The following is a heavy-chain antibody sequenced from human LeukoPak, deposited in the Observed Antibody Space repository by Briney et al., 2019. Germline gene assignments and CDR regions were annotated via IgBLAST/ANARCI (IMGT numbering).Heavy chain of an antibody. Sequence: SETLSLTCTVSGGSISSSSYYWGWIRQPPGKGLEWIGSISYSGSAYYNPSLKSRVTISVDTSKNQFSLKLSSVTAADTAVYYCASPSQGRWLQPFDYWGQGTLVTVSS. J-gene: IGHJ4*02. V-gene: IGHV4-39*07. D-gene: IGHD5-24*01. CDR2: ISYSGSA. CDR1: GGSISSSSYY. CDR3: ASPSQGRWLQPFDY.